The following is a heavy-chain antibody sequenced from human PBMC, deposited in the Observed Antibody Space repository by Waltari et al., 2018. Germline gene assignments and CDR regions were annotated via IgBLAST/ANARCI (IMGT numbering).Heavy chain of an antibody. D-gene: IGHD3-3*01. CDR1: GFTFSSYG. CDR3: AREALRRYYDFWSGYSPFDP. V-gene: IGHV3-33*01. J-gene: IGHJ5*02. CDR2: IWYDGSNK. Sequence: QVQLVESGGGVVQPGRSLRLSCAASGFTFSSYGMHWVRQAPGKGLEWVAVIWYDGSNKYDADAVKGGFTISRENSKNTLYLQMNSLRAEDTAVYYCAREALRRYYDFWSGYSPFDPWGQGTLVTVSS.